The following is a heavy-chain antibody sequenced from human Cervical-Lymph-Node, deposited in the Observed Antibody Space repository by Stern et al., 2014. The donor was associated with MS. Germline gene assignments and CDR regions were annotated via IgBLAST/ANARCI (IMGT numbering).Heavy chain of an antibody. CDR2: INAGHGNT. V-gene: IGHV1-3*01. J-gene: IGHJ4*02. CDR3: ARDKEMSGSYSFDY. CDR1: GYTFTSYA. D-gene: IGHD1-26*01. Sequence: QVQLVQSGAEVKKPGASVKVSCKASGYTFTSYAMHWVRQAPGQRLEWMGWINAGHGNTKYSQKFQGRVTITRDTAASTAYMELSSLRSEDTAVYYCARDKEMSGSYSFDYWGQGTLVTVSS.